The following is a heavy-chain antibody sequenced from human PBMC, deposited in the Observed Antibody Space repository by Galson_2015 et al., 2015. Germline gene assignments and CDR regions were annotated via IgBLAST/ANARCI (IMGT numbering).Heavy chain of an antibody. Sequence: SLRLSCAASGFTFSSYGMHWVRQAPGKGLEWVAVIWYDGSNKYYADSVKGRFTISRDNSKNTLYLQMNSLRAADTAVYYCAREGGRDYVWGSYRYLLNNWGQGTLVTVSS. CDR1: GFTFSSYG. CDR2: IWYDGSNK. V-gene: IGHV3-33*01. J-gene: IGHJ4*02. D-gene: IGHD3-16*02. CDR3: AREGGRDYVWGSYRYLLNN.